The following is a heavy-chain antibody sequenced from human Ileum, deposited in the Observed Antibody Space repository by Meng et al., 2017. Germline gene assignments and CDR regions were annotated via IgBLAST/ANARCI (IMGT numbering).Heavy chain of an antibody. D-gene: IGHD7-27*01. CDR1: GGSFSGYY. CDR2: INHTGST. CDR3: ARDHWGSLDY. V-gene: IGHV4-34*01. J-gene: IGHJ4*02. Sequence: QVPLQQWGAGLLKPSATLSLTRAVYGGSFSGYYWSWIRQPPGKGLEWLGDINHTGSTNYNPSLKSRVTISVDTSKNQFSLKLNSVTAADTAVYYCARDHWGSLDYWGQGILVTVSS.